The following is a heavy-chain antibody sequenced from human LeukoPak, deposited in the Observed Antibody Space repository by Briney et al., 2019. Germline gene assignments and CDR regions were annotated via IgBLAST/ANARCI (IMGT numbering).Heavy chain of an antibody. CDR2: IKQDGSEK. D-gene: IGHD4-17*01. CDR1: GFTFSSYW. J-gene: IGHJ4*02. Sequence: PGGSLRLSXAASGFTFSSYWMSWVRQAPGKGLEWVANIKQDGSEKYYVDSVKGRFTISRDNAKNSLYLQMNSLRAEDTAVYYCARDPDYGDYVNYFDYWGQGTLVTVSS. CDR3: ARDPDYGDYVNYFDY. V-gene: IGHV3-7*01.